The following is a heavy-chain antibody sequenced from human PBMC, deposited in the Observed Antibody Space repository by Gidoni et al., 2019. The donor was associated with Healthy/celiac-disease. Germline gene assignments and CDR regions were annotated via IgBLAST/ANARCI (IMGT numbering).Heavy chain of an antibody. CDR3: ARACGVPAAIWVGWFDP. Sequence: QVQLVQSGAEVKKPGASVKVSCKASGYTFTSYYMHWVRQAPGQGLEWMGIITPSGGSTSYAQKFQGRVTMTRDTSTSTVYMELSSLRSEDTAVYYCARACGVPAAIWVGWFDPWGQGTLVTVSS. D-gene: IGHD2-2*02. CDR2: ITPSGGST. V-gene: IGHV1-46*01. CDR1: GYTFTSYY. J-gene: IGHJ5*02.